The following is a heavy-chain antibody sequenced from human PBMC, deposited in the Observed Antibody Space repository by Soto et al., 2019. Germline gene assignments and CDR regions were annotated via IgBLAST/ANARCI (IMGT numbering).Heavy chain of an antibody. Sequence: GGSLRLSCAASGFTFRNYAMSWVRQAPGKGLEWVSAISGSGSRAYYADSVKGRFTISRDNSKNTLYLQMNSLRAEDTAVYYCTKKTTYDFWSGSSDYWGQGTLVTVSS. CDR1: GFTFRNYA. J-gene: IGHJ4*02. CDR2: ISGSGSRA. CDR3: TKKTTYDFWSGSSDY. D-gene: IGHD3-3*01. V-gene: IGHV3-23*01.